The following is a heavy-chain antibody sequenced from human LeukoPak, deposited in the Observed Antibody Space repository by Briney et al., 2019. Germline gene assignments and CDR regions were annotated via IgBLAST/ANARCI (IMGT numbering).Heavy chain of an antibody. CDR1: GGSISTYY. CDR3: ARMAPYGDYLFDY. CDR2: IYYTGST. V-gene: IGHV4-59*01. D-gene: IGHD4-17*01. Sequence: SETLSLTCTISGGSISTYYWNWIRQPPGKGLEWIGYIYYTGSTNENPSLKSRVTISVDTSKNKFSLKLNSLTASDTAVYYCARMAPYGDYLFDYWGQGTLVTVSS. J-gene: IGHJ4*02.